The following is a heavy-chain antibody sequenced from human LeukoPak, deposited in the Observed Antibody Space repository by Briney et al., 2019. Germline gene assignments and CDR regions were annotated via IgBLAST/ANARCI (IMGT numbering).Heavy chain of an antibody. Sequence: PGGSLRLSCAASGFTFSSYAMHWVRQAPGKGLEWVAVISYDGSNKYYADSVKGRFTISRDNSKNKLYLQMNSLRAEDTAVYYCARAYYDFWSGYYTTNYFDYWGQGTLVTVSS. D-gene: IGHD3-3*01. J-gene: IGHJ4*02. CDR1: GFTFSSYA. CDR2: ISYDGSNK. CDR3: ARAYYDFWSGYYTTNYFDY. V-gene: IGHV3-30-3*01.